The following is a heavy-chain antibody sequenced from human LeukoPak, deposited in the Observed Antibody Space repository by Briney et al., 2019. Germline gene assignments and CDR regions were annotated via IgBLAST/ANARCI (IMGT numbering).Heavy chain of an antibody. V-gene: IGHV3-21*01. D-gene: IGHD5-18*01. Sequence: GGSLRLSCAASGFTFSSYSMNWVRQAPGKGLEWVSSISSSSSYIYYADSVKGRFTISRDNAKNSLYLQMNSLRAEDTAVYYCARGGYSYGIFTGYWGQGTLVTVSS. CDR2: ISSSSSYI. J-gene: IGHJ4*02. CDR3: ARGGYSYGIFTGY. CDR1: GFTFSSYS.